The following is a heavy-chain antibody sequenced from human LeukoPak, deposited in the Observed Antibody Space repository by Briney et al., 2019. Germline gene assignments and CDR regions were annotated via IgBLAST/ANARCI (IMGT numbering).Heavy chain of an antibody. D-gene: IGHD2-15*01. CDR1: GFTFDDYA. CDR3: AKDFCSGGSCYSKRGAYFDY. CDR2: ISWDGGST. J-gene: IGHJ4*02. Sequence: GGSLRLSCAASGFTFDDYAMHWVRQAPGKGLEWVSLISWDGGSTYYADSVKGRFTISRDNSKNSLYLQMNSLRAEDTALYYCAKDFCSGGSCYSKRGAYFDYWGQGTLVTVSS. V-gene: IGHV3-43D*03.